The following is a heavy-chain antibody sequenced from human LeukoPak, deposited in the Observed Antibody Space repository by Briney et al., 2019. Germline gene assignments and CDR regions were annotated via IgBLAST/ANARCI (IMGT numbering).Heavy chain of an antibody. Sequence: TSETLSLTCAVYGGSFSGYYWSWIRQPPGKGLEWIGEINHSGSTYYNPSLKSRVTISVDTSKNQFSLKLSSVTAADTAVYYCARARTIGTRDPTVVTPSVGYFDLWGRGTLVTVSS. CDR2: INHSGST. CDR1: GGSFSGYY. D-gene: IGHD4-23*01. J-gene: IGHJ2*01. V-gene: IGHV4-34*01. CDR3: ARARTIGTRDPTVVTPSVGYFDL.